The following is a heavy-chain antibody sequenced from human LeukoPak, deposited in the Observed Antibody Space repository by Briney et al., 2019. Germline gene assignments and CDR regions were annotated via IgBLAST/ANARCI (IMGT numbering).Heavy chain of an antibody. Sequence: SETLSLTCTVSGGSISSGGYYWSWIRQHPGKGLEWIGYIYYSGSTYYNPSLKSRVTISVDTSKNQFSLKLSSVTAADTAVYYCARDLTGEGYYDYWGQGTLATVSS. D-gene: IGHD7-27*01. J-gene: IGHJ4*02. V-gene: IGHV4-31*03. CDR2: IYYSGST. CDR3: ARDLTGEGYYDY. CDR1: GGSISSGGYY.